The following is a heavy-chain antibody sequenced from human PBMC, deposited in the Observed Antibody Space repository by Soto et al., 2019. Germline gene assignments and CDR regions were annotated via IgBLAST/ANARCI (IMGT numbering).Heavy chain of an antibody. CDR3: ARLHSSAWYFVY. V-gene: IGHV1-18*01. Sequence: GASVKVSCKPSCLTLSKYGIGWGGQAPGQGLEWMGWVSTYTGNTNYAQKLQGRVTMTTDTSTSTAYMELRSLRSDDTAVYYCARLHSSAWYFVYWGQGTLVTVSS. CDR1: CLTLSKYG. D-gene: IGHD6-19*01. J-gene: IGHJ4*02. CDR2: VSTYTGNT.